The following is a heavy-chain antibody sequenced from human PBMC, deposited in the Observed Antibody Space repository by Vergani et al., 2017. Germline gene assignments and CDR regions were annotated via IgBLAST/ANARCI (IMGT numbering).Heavy chain of an antibody. D-gene: IGHD6-13*01. Sequence: QVQLVQSGAEVKKPGASVKVSCKASGYTFTSYDINWVRQATGQGLERMGWMNPNSGNTGYAQKFQGRVTMTRNTSISTAYMELSSLRSEDTAVYYCARGGLAAAGTSGWFDPWGQGTLVTVSS. CDR3: ARGGLAAAGTSGWFDP. CDR2: MNPNSGNT. V-gene: IGHV1-8*01. CDR1: GYTFTSYD. J-gene: IGHJ5*02.